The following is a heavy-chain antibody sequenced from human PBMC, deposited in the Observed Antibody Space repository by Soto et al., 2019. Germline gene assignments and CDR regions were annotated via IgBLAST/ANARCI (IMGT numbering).Heavy chain of an antibody. J-gene: IGHJ5*01. CDR3: ARTLAYCSSTSCYAPWFDS. CDR2: TYYRSKWYN. CDR1: GDSVSSNSVA. Sequence: SQTLSLTCAISGDSVSSNSVAWNWIRQSPSRGLEWLGRTYYRSKWYNDYAVSVKSRITINSDTSKNQFSLQLNSVTPEDTAVYYCARTLAYCSSTSCYAPWFDSWGQGTLVTVLL. D-gene: IGHD2-2*01. V-gene: IGHV6-1*01.